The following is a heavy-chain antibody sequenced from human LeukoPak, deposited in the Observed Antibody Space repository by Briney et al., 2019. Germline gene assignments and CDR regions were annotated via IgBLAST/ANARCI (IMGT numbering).Heavy chain of an antibody. J-gene: IGHJ4*02. D-gene: IGHD6-19*01. CDR1: GYTFTSYG. CDR3: ARESRYSSGLPFDY. V-gene: IGHV1-18*01. Sequence: ASVKISCKASGYTFTSYGISWVRQAPGQGLEWMGWISAYNGNTNYAQKLQGRVTMTTDTSTSTAYMELRSLRSDDTAVYYCARESRYSSGLPFDYWGQGTLVTVSS. CDR2: ISAYNGNT.